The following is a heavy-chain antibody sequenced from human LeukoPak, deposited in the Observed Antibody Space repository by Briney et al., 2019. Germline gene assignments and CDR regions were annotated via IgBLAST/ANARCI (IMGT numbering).Heavy chain of an antibody. D-gene: IGHD2-15*01. V-gene: IGHV4-31*02. CDR3: ARVASGVGYNWFDP. J-gene: IGHJ5*02. Sequence: SETLSLTCSVSGGSISSGGYYWSWIRQHPGGGLERIGYIYYGGSTYYNPSLKSRVTISVDTSKNQFSLKLSSVTAADTAVYYCARVASGVGYNWFDPWGQGTLVTVSS. CDR2: IYYGGST. CDR1: GGSISSGGYY.